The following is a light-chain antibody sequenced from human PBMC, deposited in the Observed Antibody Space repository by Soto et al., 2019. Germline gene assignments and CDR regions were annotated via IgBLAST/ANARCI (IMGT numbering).Light chain of an antibody. J-gene: IGKJ1*01. CDR2: GAS. V-gene: IGKV3-15*01. Sequence: EIVMTQSPATLSVSPGERATLSCRASQSIGGSLAWYQQKTGQAPRLLIYGASNRATGVPARFSGSGSGTDFTVSISSLQSEDFAVYFCQQYANWWAFGQGTRVEI. CDR1: QSIGGS. CDR3: QQYANWWA.